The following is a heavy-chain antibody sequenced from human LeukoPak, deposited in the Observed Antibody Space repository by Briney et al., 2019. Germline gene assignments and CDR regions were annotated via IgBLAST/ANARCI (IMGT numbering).Heavy chain of an antibody. D-gene: IGHD5-18*01. Sequence: GGSLRLSCEASGFIFYDYVMYWVRQPPGKGLEWGSGITWDGYKMDYVDSVKGRFTISRDNARNSLFLQMNRVRVEDTAFYYCVKGYSSSWSGYFDSWGQGTLVTVAS. J-gene: IGHJ4*02. CDR3: VKGYSSSWSGYFDS. CDR1: GFIFYDYV. V-gene: IGHV3-9*01. CDR2: ITWDGYKM.